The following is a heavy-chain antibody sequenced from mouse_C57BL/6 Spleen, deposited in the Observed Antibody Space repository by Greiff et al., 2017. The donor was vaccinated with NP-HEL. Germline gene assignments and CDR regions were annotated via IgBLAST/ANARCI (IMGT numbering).Heavy chain of an antibody. CDR3: ARGSNYRAMDY. Sequence: VQLQQSGPELVKPGASVKISCKASGYTFTDYYMNWVKQSHGKSLEWIGDINPNNGGTSYNQKFKGKATLTVDKSSSTAYMELRSLTSEDSAVYYCARGSNYRAMDYWGQGTSVTVSS. V-gene: IGHV1-26*01. D-gene: IGHD2-5*01. CDR2: INPNNGGT. J-gene: IGHJ4*01. CDR1: GYTFTDYY.